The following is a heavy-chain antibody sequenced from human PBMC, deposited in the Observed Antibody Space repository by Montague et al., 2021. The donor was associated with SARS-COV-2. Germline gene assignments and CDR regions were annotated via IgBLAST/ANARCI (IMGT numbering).Heavy chain of an antibody. J-gene: IGHJ4*02. CDR1: GFTFSSYN. CDR3: AAHGDY. V-gene: IGHV3-21*01. Sequence: SLRLFCAASGFTFSSYNLHWVRQAPGKGLEWVSSISSSGSDIHYADSVKGRFTISRDNARNSLYLQMNSLTAEDTAVYYCAAHGDYWGQGILVTVSS. D-gene: IGHD1-26*01. CDR2: ISSSGSDI.